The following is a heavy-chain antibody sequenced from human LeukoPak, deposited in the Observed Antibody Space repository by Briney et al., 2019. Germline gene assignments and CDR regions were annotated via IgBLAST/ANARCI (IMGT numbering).Heavy chain of an antibody. J-gene: IGHJ3*02. D-gene: IGHD5-12*01. CDR2: ISSSSYI. CDR1: GFTFSSYS. Sequence: GGSLRLSCAASGFTFSSYSMNWVRQAPGKGLEWVSSISSSSYIYYADSVKGRFTISRDNAKNSLYLQMNSLRAEDTAVYYCARDIVATIRGGDAFDIWGQGTMVTVSS. V-gene: IGHV3-21*01. CDR3: ARDIVATIRGGDAFDI.